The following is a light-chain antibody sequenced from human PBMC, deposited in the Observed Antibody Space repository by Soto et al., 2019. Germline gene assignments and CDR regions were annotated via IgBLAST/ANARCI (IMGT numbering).Light chain of an antibody. V-gene: IGLV6-57*04. J-gene: IGLJ3*02. CDR3: QSSDATVV. CDR2: EDN. Sequence: NFMLTQPHSVSGSPGKTVTISCTRNSGSIATNSVQWYQQRPGSAPTTVIFEDNQRPSGVPDRFSGSIDGSSNSASLTISGLRAEDEAAYYCQSSDATVVFGGGTKVTVL. CDR1: SGSIATNS.